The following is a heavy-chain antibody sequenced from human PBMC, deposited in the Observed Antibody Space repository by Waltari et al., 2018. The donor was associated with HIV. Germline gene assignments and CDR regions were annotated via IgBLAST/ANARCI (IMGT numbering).Heavy chain of an antibody. CDR1: GYTFTGSH. CDR3: ARVTTVTGDSYFYYGMDV. CDR2: INPNTGGT. V-gene: IGHV1-2*06. J-gene: IGHJ6*02. Sequence: QVQLIQSGAEVRDPGASVKVSCKASGYTFTGSHLPWVRQAPGQGLEWMGRINPNTGGTNYAQKFQARVTMTRDISIGTAYMELTSLRPNDTAVYYCARVTTVTGDSYFYYGMDVWGQGTTVVVSS. D-gene: IGHD4-17*01.